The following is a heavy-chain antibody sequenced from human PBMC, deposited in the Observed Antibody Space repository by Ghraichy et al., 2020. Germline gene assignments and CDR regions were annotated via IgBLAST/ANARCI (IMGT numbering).Heavy chain of an antibody. CDR1: GFTFSSYA. V-gene: IGHV3-23*01. J-gene: IGHJ4*02. Sequence: GGSLRLSCAASGFTFSSYAMSWVRQAPGKGLEWVSAISGSGGSTYYADSVKGRFTISRDNSKNTLYLQMNSLRAEDTAVYYCAKYGASPYDFWSGYQALDYWGQGTLVTVSS. CDR2: ISGSGGST. CDR3: AKYGASPYDFWSGYQALDY. D-gene: IGHD3-3*01.